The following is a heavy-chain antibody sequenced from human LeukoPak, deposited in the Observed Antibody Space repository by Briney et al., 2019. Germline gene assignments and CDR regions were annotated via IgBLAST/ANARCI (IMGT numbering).Heavy chain of an antibody. J-gene: IGHJ5*02. V-gene: IGHV4-34*01. D-gene: IGHD5-24*01. CDR3: GGDGYNPWFDP. CDR1: GGSFSDYY. Sequence: PSETLSLTCAVYGGSFSDYYWTWIRQPPGKGLEWIGEINHGGSTNYNPSLKSRVTISVDTSKNQFSLKLNSVTAADTAVYYCGGDGYNPWFDPWGQGTLVTVSS. CDR2: INHGGST.